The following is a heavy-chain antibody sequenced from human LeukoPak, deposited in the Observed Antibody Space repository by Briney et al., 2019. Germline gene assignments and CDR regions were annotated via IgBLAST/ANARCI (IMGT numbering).Heavy chain of an antibody. CDR1: GGSFSGYY. V-gene: IGHV4-34*01. J-gene: IGHJ3*02. D-gene: IGHD2-2*01. CDR2: IDQSGTT. Sequence: PSETLSLTCVVYGGSFSGYYWSWIRQPPGKGLEWIGEIDQSGTTNYNPSLKSRVSISVDTSKKQFSLTLSSVTAADTAVYYCAREGPGWYCSSTSCYGRAFDIWGQGTMVTVSS. CDR3: AREGPGWYCSSTSCYGRAFDI.